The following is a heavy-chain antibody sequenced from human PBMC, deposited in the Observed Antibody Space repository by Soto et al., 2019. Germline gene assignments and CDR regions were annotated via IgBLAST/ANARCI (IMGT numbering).Heavy chain of an antibody. CDR3: AQDLLFGETSYYYGMDV. J-gene: IGHJ6*02. CDR2: ISWNSARI. Sequence: EVQLVESGGGLVQPGRSLRLSCGASGFTFDDYAMHWVRQAPGKGLEWFSGISWNSARIDYADSVKGRFTISRDNAKNSLYLQMNSLRAEDTALYYCAQDLLFGETSYYYGMDVWGQGTTVTVSS. V-gene: IGHV3-9*01. D-gene: IGHD3-10*01. CDR1: GFTFDDYA.